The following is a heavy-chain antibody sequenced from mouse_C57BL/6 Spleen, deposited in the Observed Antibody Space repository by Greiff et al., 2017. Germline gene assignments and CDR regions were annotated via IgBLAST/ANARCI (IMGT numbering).Heavy chain of an antibody. CDR1: GYTFTSYD. Sequence: VQRVESGPELVKPGASVKLSCKASGYTFTSYDINWVKQRPGQGLEWIGWIYPRGGSTKYNEKFKGKATLTVDTSSSTAYMELHSLTSEDSAVYVCARTYGKYPWFAYWGQGTLVTVSA. CDR2: IYPRGGST. D-gene: IGHD2-10*02. V-gene: IGHV1-85*01. J-gene: IGHJ3*01. CDR3: ARTYGKYPWFAY.